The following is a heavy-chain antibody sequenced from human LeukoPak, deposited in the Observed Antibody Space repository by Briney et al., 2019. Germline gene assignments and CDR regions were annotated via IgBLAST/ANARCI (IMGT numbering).Heavy chain of an antibody. V-gene: IGHV1-18*01. D-gene: IGHD3-3*01. CDR1: GYTFTSYG. CDR3: ARSYYDFWSGYYPDY. Sequence: ASVKVSCKASGYTFTSYGISWVRQAPGQGLEWMGWISAYNGNTNYAQKLQGRVTMTTDTSTSTAYMELRSLRSDDTAVYYCARSYYDFWSGYYPDYWGQGTLVTVSS. CDR2: ISAYNGNT. J-gene: IGHJ4*02.